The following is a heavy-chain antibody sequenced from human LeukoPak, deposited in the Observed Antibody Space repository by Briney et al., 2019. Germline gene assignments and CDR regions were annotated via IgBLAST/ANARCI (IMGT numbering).Heavy chain of an antibody. D-gene: IGHD3-10*01. V-gene: IGHV4-34*01. J-gene: IGHJ4*02. CDR1: GGSFSGYY. CDR3: ARGTGIFDY. CDR2: INHSGST. Sequence: SETLSLTCAVYGGSFSGYYWSWIRQPPGKGLEWIGEINHSGSTNYNPSLKSRVTISVDTSKYQFSLKLSSVTAADTAVYYCARGTGIFDYWGQGTLVTVSS.